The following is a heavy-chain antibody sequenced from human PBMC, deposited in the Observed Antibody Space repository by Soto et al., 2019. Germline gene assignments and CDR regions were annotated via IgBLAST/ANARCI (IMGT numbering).Heavy chain of an antibody. CDR2: IYWDDDK. CDR3: AHLGYYDSSGSRAFDI. D-gene: IGHD3-22*01. J-gene: IGHJ3*02. Sequence: QITLKESGPPLVKPTQTLTLTCTFSGFSLSTSGVGVGWIRQPPGKALEWLALIYWDDDKRYSPSLKSRLTITKDTSKNQVVLTMTNMDPVDTATYYCAHLGYYDSSGSRAFDIWGQGTMVTVSS. V-gene: IGHV2-5*02. CDR1: GFSLSTSGVG.